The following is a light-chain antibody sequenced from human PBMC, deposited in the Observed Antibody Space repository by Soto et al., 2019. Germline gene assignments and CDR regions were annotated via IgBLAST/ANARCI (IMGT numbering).Light chain of an antibody. CDR2: AAS. CDR3: QQANSFPFT. Sequence: DLQMTQSPSSVSASVGVRVTITCRASQVISSWSAWYRQKPGKAPKLVIYAASSLQSGVPSRFSGSGSGTDFTRTIISLQHEDFSTHYCQQANSFPFTCGPETKVVIK. CDR1: QVISSW. V-gene: IGKV1-12*01. J-gene: IGKJ3*01.